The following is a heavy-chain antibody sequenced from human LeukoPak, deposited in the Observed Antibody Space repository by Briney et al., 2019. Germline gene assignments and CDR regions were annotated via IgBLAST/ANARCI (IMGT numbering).Heavy chain of an antibody. CDR3: ARTPTVAPLDY. V-gene: IGHV3-30*04. D-gene: IGHD4-23*01. CDR1: GFTFSSYA. CDR2: ISYDGSNK. J-gene: IGHJ4*02. Sequence: GGSLRLSCAASGFTFSSYAMHWVRQAPGKGLEWVAVISYDGSNKYYADSVKGRSTISRDNSKNTLYLQMNSLRAEDTAVYYCARTPTVAPLDYWGQGTLVTVSS.